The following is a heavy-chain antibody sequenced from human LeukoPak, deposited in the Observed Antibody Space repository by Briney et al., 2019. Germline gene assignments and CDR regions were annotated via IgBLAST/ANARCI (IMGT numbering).Heavy chain of an antibody. CDR3: ARTMRSVGNTASEFPF. J-gene: IGHJ4*02. V-gene: IGHV1-46*01. CDR1: GYTFTSYQ. D-gene: IGHD1-26*01. CDR2: IKPSGGRT. Sequence: GASVKVSCKTSGYTFTSYQIHWLRQAPGQGLEWMGMIKPSGGRTTFAQKFQGRVTMTRDTSTATVFMDLSSLRSEDTAIYYCARTMRSVGNTASEFPFWGQGTLVTDSS.